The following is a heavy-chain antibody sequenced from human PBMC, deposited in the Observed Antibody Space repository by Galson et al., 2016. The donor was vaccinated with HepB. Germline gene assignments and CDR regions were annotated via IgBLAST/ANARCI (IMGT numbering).Heavy chain of an antibody. Sequence: CKASGYSFAGYYIHWVRQAPGLGLEWMGWINPSTGGTNYAPKFEGRVTMTGDTSISTAYLEVNGLTSDDTAVYYCARVPIHCSSTGCYIDYWGQGTLVTVSS. J-gene: IGHJ4*02. V-gene: IGHV1-2*02. D-gene: IGHD2-2*02. CDR1: GYSFAGYY. CDR3: ARVPIHCSSTGCYIDY. CDR2: INPSTGGT.